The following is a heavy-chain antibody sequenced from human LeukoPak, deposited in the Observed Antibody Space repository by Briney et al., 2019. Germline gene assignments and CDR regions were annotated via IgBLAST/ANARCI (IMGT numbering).Heavy chain of an antibody. J-gene: IGHJ4*02. V-gene: IGHV3-74*01. CDR1: GFTFSSYW. Sequence: PGGSLRLSCAASGFTFSSYWMNWVRQAPGKGLVWVSRIASDGSSTTYADSVKGRFSISRDNAKNTLYLQMNSLRVEDTAVYYCARDLEGYFDYWGQGTLVTVSS. CDR3: ARDLEGYFDY. CDR2: IASDGSST.